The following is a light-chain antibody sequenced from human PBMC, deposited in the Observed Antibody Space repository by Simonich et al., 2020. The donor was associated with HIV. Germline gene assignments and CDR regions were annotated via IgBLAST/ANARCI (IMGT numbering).Light chain of an antibody. CDR1: SSDVGNYNF. V-gene: IGLV2-23*01. CDR3: CSYAGRSTYV. Sequence: QSALTQPASVSGAPGQSITISCTGTSSDVGNYNFVPWYQQHPGKAPKLMIYEGSKRPSGVSNRFAGAKSGNTASLTISGLQAEDEADYYCCSYAGRSTYVFGTGTKVTVL. CDR2: EGS. J-gene: IGLJ1*01.